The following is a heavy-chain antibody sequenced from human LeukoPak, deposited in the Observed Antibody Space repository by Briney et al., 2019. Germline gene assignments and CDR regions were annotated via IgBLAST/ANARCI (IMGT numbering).Heavy chain of an antibody. J-gene: IGHJ6*02. D-gene: IGHD4-11*01. CDR1: GDSVSSNSAA. CDR2: TYYRSKWYN. V-gene: IGHV6-1*01. CDR3: ARDINYSDYYPHYYYGMDV. Sequence: SQILSLTCAISGDSVSSNSAAWNWIRQSPSRGLEWLGRTYYRSKWYNDYAVSVKSRITINPDTSKNQFSLQLNSVTPEDTAVYYCARDINYSDYYPHYYYGMDVWGQGTTVTVSS.